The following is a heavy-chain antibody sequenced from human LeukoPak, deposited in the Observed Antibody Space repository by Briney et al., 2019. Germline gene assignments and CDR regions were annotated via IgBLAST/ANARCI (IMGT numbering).Heavy chain of an antibody. D-gene: IGHD3-16*01. Sequence: GGSLRLSCAASGFTLSSYWMHWVRQAPGKGLEYVSAISENGGRTYYANSVKGRFTNSRANSKNTLYLQMDSLRDEDRAVYYCARDGVGGWAFDIWGQGTMVTVSS. J-gene: IGHJ3*02. CDR1: GFTLSSYW. CDR2: ISENGGRT. V-gene: IGHV3-64*01. CDR3: ARDGVGGWAFDI.